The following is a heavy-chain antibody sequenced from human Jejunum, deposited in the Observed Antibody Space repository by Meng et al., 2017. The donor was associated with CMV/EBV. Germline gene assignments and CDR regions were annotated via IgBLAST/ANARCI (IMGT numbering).Heavy chain of an antibody. CDR2: ISSSGDTI. Sequence: SYEMNWVRQAPGKGLEWISSISSSGDTIYYADSVKGRFTISRDNAKNSLYLQMNSLRAEDTAVYYCVRVFNYDFWDGYSDYYFDDWGQGTLVTVSS. V-gene: IGHV3-48*03. D-gene: IGHD3-3*01. J-gene: IGHJ4*02. CDR3: VRVFNYDFWDGYSDYYFDD. CDR1: SYE.